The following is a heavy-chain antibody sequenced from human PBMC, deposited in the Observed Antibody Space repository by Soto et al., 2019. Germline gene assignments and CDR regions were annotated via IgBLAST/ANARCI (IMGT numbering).Heavy chain of an antibody. D-gene: IGHD3-10*01. Sequence: GGSLRVSCRGSGFIFNNYAMSWVRQAPEKEMEWVSGIGGTGTDTHYADPVRGRFTISRDDYTMYLQMTRLRVEDTAVYYCVKDAVPYNAEWDWFDPWGHGTLVTVSS. J-gene: IGHJ5*02. CDR1: GFIFNNYA. CDR2: IGGTGTDT. CDR3: VKDAVPYNAEWDWFDP. V-gene: IGHV3-23*01.